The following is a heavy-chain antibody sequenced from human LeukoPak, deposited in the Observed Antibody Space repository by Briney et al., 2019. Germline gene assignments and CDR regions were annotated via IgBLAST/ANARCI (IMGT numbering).Heavy chain of an antibody. CDR1: GASITGYY. CDR2: VSYSGNT. V-gene: IGHV4-59*01. Sequence: PSETLSLTCTVSGASITGYYWTWIRQPPGKGPEWIGYVSYSGNTNYNPSLKSRVTITVDTSKNQFSLKLSSVTAADTAVYYCVRWKYSAYERVFDHWGQGTLVTVSS. J-gene: IGHJ4*02. CDR3: VRWKYSAYERVFDH. D-gene: IGHD5-12*01.